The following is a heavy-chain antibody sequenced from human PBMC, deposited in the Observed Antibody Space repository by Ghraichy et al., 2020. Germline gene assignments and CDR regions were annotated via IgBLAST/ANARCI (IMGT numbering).Heavy chain of an antibody. J-gene: IGHJ5*02. D-gene: IGHD6-13*01. CDR3: ARDFTYSSSWFRGWFDP. CDR2: ISSSGSTI. CDR1: GFTFSDYY. Sequence: GGSLRLSCAASGFTFSDYYMSWIRQAPGKGLEWVSYISSSGSTIYYADSVKGRFTISRDNAKNSLYLQMNSLRAEDTAVYYCARDFTYSSSWFRGWFDPWGQGTLVTVSS. V-gene: IGHV3-11*01.